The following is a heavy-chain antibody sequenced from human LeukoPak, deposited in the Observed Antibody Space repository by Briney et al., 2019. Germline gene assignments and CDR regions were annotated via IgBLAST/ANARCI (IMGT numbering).Heavy chain of an antibody. J-gene: IGHJ4*02. V-gene: IGHV4-39*02. CDR2: IYYSGST. Sequence: SETPSLTCTVSGGSISSSSYFWGWIRQPPGKGLEWIGSIYYSGSTYYNPSLKSRVTMSVDTSKNQFSLKLSSVTAADTAVYYCARERSAGPYCSSTSCYAFDYWGQGTLVTVSS. CDR1: GGSISSSSYF. D-gene: IGHD2-2*01. CDR3: ARERSAGPYCSSTSCYAFDY.